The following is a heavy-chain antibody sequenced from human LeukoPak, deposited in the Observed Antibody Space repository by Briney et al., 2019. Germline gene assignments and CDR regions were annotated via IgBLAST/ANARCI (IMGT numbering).Heavy chain of an antibody. D-gene: IGHD3-3*01. J-gene: IGHJ4*02. CDR3: ASGVGGSTY. CDR1: GGSISSYY. CDR2: IYYSGIT. Sequence: SETLSLTCTVSGGSISSYYWSWIRQPPGKGLEWIGYIYYSGITDYNPSLKSRVTMSVDTSKNQFSLKLSSVTAADTAVYYCASGVGGSTYWGQGTLVTVSS. V-gene: IGHV4-59*01.